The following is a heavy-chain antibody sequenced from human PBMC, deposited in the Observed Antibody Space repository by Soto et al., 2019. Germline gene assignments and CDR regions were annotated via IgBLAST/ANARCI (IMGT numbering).Heavy chain of an antibody. CDR3: ASRSADGAYCGGDCHDAFDI. J-gene: IGHJ3*02. CDR2: IIPIFGTA. Sequence: GASVKVSCKASGGTFSSYAISWVRQAPGQGLEWMGGIIPIFGTANYAQKFQGRVTITADESTSTAYMELSSLRSEDTAVYYCASRSADGAYCGGDCHDAFDIWGQGTMVTVSS. D-gene: IGHD2-21*02. V-gene: IGHV1-69*13. CDR1: GGTFSSYA.